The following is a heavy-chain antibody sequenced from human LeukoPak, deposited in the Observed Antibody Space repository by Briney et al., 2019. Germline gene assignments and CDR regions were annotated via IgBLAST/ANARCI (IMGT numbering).Heavy chain of an antibody. V-gene: IGHV1-2*02. CDR3: ARSPHILTGENFDY. Sequence: ASVKVSCKASGYTFTGYYMHWVRQAPGQGLQWMGWINPNSGGTNYAQKFQRRVTMTRDTSITTAYMELSRLRSDDTAMYFCARSPHILTGENFDYWGQGTLVTVSS. CDR2: INPNSGGT. D-gene: IGHD3-9*01. J-gene: IGHJ4*02. CDR1: GYTFTGYY.